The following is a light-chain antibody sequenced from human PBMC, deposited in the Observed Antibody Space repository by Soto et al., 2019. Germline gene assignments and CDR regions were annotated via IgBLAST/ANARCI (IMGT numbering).Light chain of an antibody. Sequence: QSVLTQPPSASGTPGRRVTISCSGSNSNVETNYVYWYQQVAGTAPKLLIYSNDQRPSGVPDRFSASKSGTSASLDISGLRSEDEADYYCSANDDSLGGPVFGGGTKLTVL. CDR1: NSNVETNY. CDR2: SND. J-gene: IGLJ2*01. CDR3: SANDDSLGGPV. V-gene: IGLV1-47*02.